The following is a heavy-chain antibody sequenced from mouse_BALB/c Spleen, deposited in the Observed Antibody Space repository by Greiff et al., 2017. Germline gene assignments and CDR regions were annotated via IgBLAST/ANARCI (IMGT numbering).Heavy chain of an antibody. V-gene: IGHV1-9*01. Sequence: QVQLQQSGAELMKPGASVKISCKATGYTFSSYWIAWVKQRPGHGLEWIGEILPGSGSTNYNEKFKGKATFTADTSSNTAYMQLSSLTSEDSAVYYCARGAHYYAMDYGGQGTAVTVAA. CDR1: GYTFSSYW. J-gene: IGHJ4*01. CDR3: ARGAHYYAMDY. CDR2: ILPGSGST.